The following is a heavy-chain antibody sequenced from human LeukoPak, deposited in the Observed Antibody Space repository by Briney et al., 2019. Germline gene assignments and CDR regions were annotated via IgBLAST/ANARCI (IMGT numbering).Heavy chain of an antibody. CDR1: GVTFSSYA. CDR3: AKGTSYIVY. CDR2: ISSNGGST. D-gene: IGHD1-26*01. Sequence: GGSLRLSCAASGVTFSSYAMSWVRQAPGKGLEWVSTISSNGGSTYYADSVKGRFTISRDNSNNTLYLQMNSLRAEDTAVYYCAKGTSYIVYWGQGTLVTVSS. J-gene: IGHJ4*02. V-gene: IGHV3-23*01.